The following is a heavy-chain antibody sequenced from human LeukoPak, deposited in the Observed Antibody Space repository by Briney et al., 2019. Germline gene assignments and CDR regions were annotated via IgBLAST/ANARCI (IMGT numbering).Heavy chain of an antibody. V-gene: IGHV4-61*01. Sequence: SETLSLTCTVSGGSVSSGSYYWSWIRQPPGKGLEWIGYIYYSGSTNYNPSLKSRVTISVDTSKNQFSLKLSPVTAADTAVYYCARMYSSSWYLDYWGQGTLVTVSS. CDR2: IYYSGST. J-gene: IGHJ4*02. CDR3: ARMYSSSWYLDY. CDR1: GGSVSSGSYY. D-gene: IGHD6-13*01.